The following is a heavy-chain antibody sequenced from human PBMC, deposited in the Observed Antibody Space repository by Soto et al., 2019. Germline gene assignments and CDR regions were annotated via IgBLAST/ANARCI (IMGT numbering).Heavy chain of an antibody. V-gene: IGHV4-4*07. Sequence: KSSETLSLTCTVSGASISGFYWSWIRKSAGKGLEWIGRIYATGTTDYNPSLKSRVMMSVDTSKKQFSLKLRSVTAVDTAVYYCVRDGTKTLRDWFDPWGQGISVTVSS. CDR1: GASISGFY. CDR3: VRDGTKTLRDWFDP. CDR2: IYATGTT. D-gene: IGHD1-1*01. J-gene: IGHJ5*02.